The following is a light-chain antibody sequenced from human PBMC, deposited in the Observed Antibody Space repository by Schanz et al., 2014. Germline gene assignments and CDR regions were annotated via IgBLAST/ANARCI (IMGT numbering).Light chain of an antibody. CDR1: SSDVGGYKY. CDR3: AAWDDSLNGWV. CDR2: EVS. V-gene: IGLV2-8*01. Sequence: QSALTQPPSASGSPGQSVTVSCSGTSSDVGGYKYVSWYQHHPGKAPKLMISEVSKRPSGVPDRFSGSKSGNTASLTVSGLQADDEADYYCAAWDDSLNGWVFGGGPKLTVL. J-gene: IGLJ3*02.